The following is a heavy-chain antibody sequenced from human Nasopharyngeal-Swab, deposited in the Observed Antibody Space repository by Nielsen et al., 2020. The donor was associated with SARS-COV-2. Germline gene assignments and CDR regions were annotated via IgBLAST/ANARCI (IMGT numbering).Heavy chain of an antibody. V-gene: IGHV3-23*01. D-gene: IGHD3-3*02. J-gene: IGHJ4*02. Sequence: VPQAPGKGLEWVSGISGSDGSTYYADSVKGRFAISRDTSKNTLYLQMNSLRAEDTAVYYCATHLFYFDYWGQGTLVTVSS. CDR2: ISGSDGST. CDR3: ATHLFYFDY.